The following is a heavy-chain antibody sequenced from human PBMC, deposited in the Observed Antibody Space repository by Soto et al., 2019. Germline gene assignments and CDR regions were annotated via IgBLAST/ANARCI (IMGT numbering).Heavy chain of an antibody. J-gene: IGHJ6*02. V-gene: IGHV3-21*01. CDR3: ARDGYSSSWYYNRDCYYGMDV. CDR1: GFTFSSYA. CDR2: ISSSSSYI. D-gene: IGHD6-13*01. Sequence: GGSLRLSCAASGFTFSSYAMHWVRQAPGKGLEWVSSISSSSSYIYYADSVKGRFTISRDNAKNSLYLQMNSLRAEDTAVYYCARDGYSSSWYYNRDCYYGMDVWGQGTTVTVSS.